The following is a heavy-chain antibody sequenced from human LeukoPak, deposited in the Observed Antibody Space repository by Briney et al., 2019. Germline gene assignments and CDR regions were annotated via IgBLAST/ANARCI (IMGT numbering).Heavy chain of an antibody. CDR2: IKQDGSEK. Sequence: PGGSLRLSCAASGFTFSSYWMSWVRQAPGKGQEWVANIKQDGSEKYYVGSVRGRFTISRDNAKNSLYLQMNSLRAEDTAVYYSARHPSVLPYMDVWGKGTTVTVSS. D-gene: IGHD2-2*01. CDR1: GFTFSSYW. V-gene: IGHV3-7*01. J-gene: IGHJ6*03. CDR3: ARHPSVLPYMDV.